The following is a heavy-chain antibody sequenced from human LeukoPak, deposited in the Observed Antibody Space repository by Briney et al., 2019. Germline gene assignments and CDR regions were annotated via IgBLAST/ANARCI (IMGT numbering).Heavy chain of an antibody. V-gene: IGHV4-59*01. J-gene: IGHJ4*02. CDR2: IYYSGST. D-gene: IGHD1-26*01. CDR3: ARGGEWELLGGDYFDY. CDR1: GGSISSYY. Sequence: SETLSLTCTVSGGSISSYYWSWIRQPPGKGLEWIGYIYYSGSTNYNPSHKSRVTISVDTSKNQFSLKLSSVTAADTAVYYCARGGEWELLGGDYFDYWGQGTLVTVSS.